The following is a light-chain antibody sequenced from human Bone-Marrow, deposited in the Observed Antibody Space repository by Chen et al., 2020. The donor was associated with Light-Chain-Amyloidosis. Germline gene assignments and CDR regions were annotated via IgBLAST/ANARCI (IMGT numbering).Light chain of an antibody. V-gene: IGKV4-1*01. CDR3: QQYYNTLT. Sequence: DIVMTQSPDSLAVSLGERATINCKSSQSVLYSSNNKNYLAWYQQKPGQPPKLLIHWASTRESGVPDRFSGSGSGKDFTLTISSLQAEDVAVYYCQQYYNTLTFGPGTKVNIK. J-gene: IGKJ3*01. CDR1: QSVLYSSNNKNY. CDR2: WAS.